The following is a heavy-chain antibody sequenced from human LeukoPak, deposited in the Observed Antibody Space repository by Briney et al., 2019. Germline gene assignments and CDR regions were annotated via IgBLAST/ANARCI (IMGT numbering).Heavy chain of an antibody. CDR3: AGHKGLEY. V-gene: IGHV3-7*01. CDR1: GFTFSSFW. D-gene: IGHD2/OR15-2a*01. CDR2: MNQDGRRK. Sequence: PGGSLRLSCAASGFTFSSFWMTWVRQAPGKGLEWVANMNQDGRRKYYMDSVKGRFTISRDNAKNSLFLQLNSLRAEDTAVYYCAGHKGLEYWGQGTRVTVSS. J-gene: IGHJ4*02.